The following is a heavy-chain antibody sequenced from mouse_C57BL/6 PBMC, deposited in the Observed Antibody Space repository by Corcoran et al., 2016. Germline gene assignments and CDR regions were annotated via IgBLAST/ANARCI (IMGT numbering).Heavy chain of an antibody. J-gene: IGHJ1*03. CDR3: ARDSNWYFDV. CDR2: INTYSGVP. CDR1: GYTFTTYG. V-gene: IGHV9-3*01. D-gene: IGHD2-5*01. Sequence: QIQLVQSGPELKKPGETVKISCKASGYTFTTYGMSWVKQAPGKGLKWMGWINTYSGVPTYADDFKGRFAFSLETSASTAYLQINNPKNEDTATYFCARDSNWYFDVWGTGTTVTVSS.